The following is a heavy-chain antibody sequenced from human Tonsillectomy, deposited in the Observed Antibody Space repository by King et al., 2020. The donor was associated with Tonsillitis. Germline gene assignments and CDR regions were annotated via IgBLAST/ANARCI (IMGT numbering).Heavy chain of an antibody. J-gene: IGHJ5*02. V-gene: IGHV1-2*02. CDR1: GYIFTGYF. CDR2: INPNTGDT. Sequence: VQLVESGAEVKKSGASVRVSCKASGYIFTGYFIHWVRQAPGQGLEWMGWINPNTGDTNYRQRFQGRVTMTRDTSMSTVFMELSSLISDDTAIYYCAKNSETYGSGQTEFFDPWGQGPLVTVSS. CDR3: AKNSETYGSGQTEFFDP. D-gene: IGHD3-10*01.